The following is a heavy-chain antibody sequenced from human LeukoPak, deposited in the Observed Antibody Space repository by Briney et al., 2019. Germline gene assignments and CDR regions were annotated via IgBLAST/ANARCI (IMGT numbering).Heavy chain of an antibody. CDR2: ISGGGGIT. CDR1: GFTFSSSA. CDR3: AKGPDKSFYYNYMDV. V-gene: IGHV3-23*01. J-gene: IGHJ6*03. D-gene: IGHD3-9*01. Sequence: GGSLRLSCTASGFTFSSSAMSWVRQAPGKGLEWVSVISGGGGITYYTDSVKGRFTISRDNSKNTLYLQMNNLRAEDTAIYYCAKGPDKSFYYNYMDVWGKGTTVTVSS.